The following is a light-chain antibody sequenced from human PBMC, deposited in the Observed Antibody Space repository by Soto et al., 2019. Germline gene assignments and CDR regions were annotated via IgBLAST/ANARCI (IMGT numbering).Light chain of an antibody. CDR1: GSGFRGRNS. CDR2: EVS. Sequence: QSALTQPPSASGSPGQSVSISCSEVGSGFRGRNSVSWYQQHPGKAPRLIIYEVSKRPSGIPDRFSGSKSGNTASLTVYGLQAEDEADYYCSSYTSSSTLVFGGGTKLTVL. V-gene: IGLV2-8*01. J-gene: IGLJ3*02. CDR3: SSYTSSSTLV.